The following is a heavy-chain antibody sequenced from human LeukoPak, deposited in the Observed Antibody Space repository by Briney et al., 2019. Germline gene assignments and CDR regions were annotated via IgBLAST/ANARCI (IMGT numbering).Heavy chain of an antibody. CDR2: INWNGGST. J-gene: IGHJ4*02. Sequence: GGSLRLSCAASGFTGYGMSWVRQAPGKGLEWVSGINWNGGSTGYADSVKGRFTISRDSAKNYLYLQMTSLYCARDTSSNWASDYWGQGTLVTVSS. CDR3: ASDY. CDR1: GFTGYG. D-gene: IGHD1-1*01. V-gene: IGHV3-20*01.